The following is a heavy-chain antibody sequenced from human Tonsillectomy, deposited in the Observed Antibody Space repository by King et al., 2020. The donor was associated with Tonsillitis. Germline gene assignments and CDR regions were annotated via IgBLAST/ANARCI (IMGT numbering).Heavy chain of an antibody. CDR3: AKDTAVAGYY. CDR1: GFIFSNYA. V-gene: IGHV3-23*04. D-gene: IGHD6-19*01. J-gene: IGHJ4*02. CDR2: NSGSGGRT. Sequence: VQLVESGGGLVQPGGSLRLSCAASGFIFSNYAMSWVRQAPGKGLEWVSANSGSGGRTHYAESVKGRFTISRDNSKNTLYMQMNSLRAEDTAVYYCAKDTAVAGYYWGQGTQVIVSS.